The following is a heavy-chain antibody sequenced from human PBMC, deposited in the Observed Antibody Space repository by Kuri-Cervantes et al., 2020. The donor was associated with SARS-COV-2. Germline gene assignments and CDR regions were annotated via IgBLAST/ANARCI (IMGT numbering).Heavy chain of an antibody. CDR1: GFTFSSYA. Sequence: GGSLRLSCAASGFTFSSYAMSLVRQAPGKGLEWVSAISGSGGSTYYADSVKCRFTISRDNSKNTLYLQMNSLRAEDTAVYYCARLNSSWRTSAQTSYVPHYYYYMDVWGKGTTVTVSS. V-gene: IGHV3-23*01. CDR2: ISGSGGST. D-gene: IGHD6-13*01. CDR3: ARLNSSWRTSAQTSYVPHYYYYMDV. J-gene: IGHJ6*03.